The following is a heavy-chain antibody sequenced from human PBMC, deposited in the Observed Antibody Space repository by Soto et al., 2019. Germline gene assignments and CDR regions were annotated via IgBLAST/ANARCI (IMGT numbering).Heavy chain of an antibody. Sequence: GGSQRLSCAASGFTFSNYAMNCVRQAPGKGLEWVSYISIGSGSIFYADSVKGRFTISRDDAKNSLYLQMNTLRDEDTAVYYCVRDDRWAFDFWGQGTMVTVSS. CDR2: ISIGSGSI. D-gene: IGHD3-22*01. V-gene: IGHV3-48*02. CDR3: VRDDRWAFDF. J-gene: IGHJ3*01. CDR1: GFTFSNYA.